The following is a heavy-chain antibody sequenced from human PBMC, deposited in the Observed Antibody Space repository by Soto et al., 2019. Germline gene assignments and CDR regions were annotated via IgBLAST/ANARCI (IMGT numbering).Heavy chain of an antibody. CDR1: GFSFNDYA. CDR2: ISSDGHHQ. Sequence: WGSLRLSCATSGFSFNDYAMCWFRQSPGQGLEWVAIISSDGHHQFYLDNLRGRFTVSRDNSKNTLYLQMNSLRPEDTAVYYCSRGTYYPQSSGLHADYWGPGTVVTVSS. D-gene: IGHD3-22*01. J-gene: IGHJ4*02. V-gene: IGHV3-30*03. CDR3: SRGTYYPQSSGLHADY.